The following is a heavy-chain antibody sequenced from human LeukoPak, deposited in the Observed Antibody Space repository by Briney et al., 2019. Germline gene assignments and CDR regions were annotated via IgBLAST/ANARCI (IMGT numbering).Heavy chain of an antibody. V-gene: IGHV3-7*01. CDR3: VRDLVWDTGRVDY. Sequence: PGGSLTLSCAASGFTFSGYWMSWVRQVPGKGLEWVANMKQDGSEKYYVDSVKGRFTISRDNAENSLYLQMNSLRDEDTATYYCVRDLVWDTGRVDYWGQGTLVTVSS. CDR1: GFTFSGYW. D-gene: IGHD3/OR15-3a*01. CDR2: MKQDGSEK. J-gene: IGHJ4*02.